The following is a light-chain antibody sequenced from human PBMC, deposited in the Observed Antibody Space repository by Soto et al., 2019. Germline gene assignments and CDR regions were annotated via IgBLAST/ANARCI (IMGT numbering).Light chain of an antibody. CDR1: QSISSY. CDR3: QQSYSTLPIT. Sequence: DIQMTQSPSSLSASVGDRVTITCRASQSISSYLNWYQQKPGKAPKLLIYAASSLQSGVPSRFSGSGSWTYFSLTISSLQPEEFATYYCQQSYSTLPITFGQGTRLEI. J-gene: IGKJ5*01. V-gene: IGKV1-39*01. CDR2: AAS.